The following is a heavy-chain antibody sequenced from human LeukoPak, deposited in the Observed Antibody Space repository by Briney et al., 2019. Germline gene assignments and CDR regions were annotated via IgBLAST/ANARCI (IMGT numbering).Heavy chain of an antibody. V-gene: IGHV4-61*01. J-gene: IGHJ4*02. CDR1: GGSVSSGSYY. CDR2: IYYSGST. CDR3: ARDAAVAAHQFDF. D-gene: IGHD6-19*01. Sequence: PSETLSLTCTVSGGSVSSGSYYWSWIRQPPGKGLEWIGYIYYSGSTNYNPSLKSRVTIPVDTSKNQFSLELTSVTAADTAVYYCARDAAVAAHQFDFWGQGTLVTVSS.